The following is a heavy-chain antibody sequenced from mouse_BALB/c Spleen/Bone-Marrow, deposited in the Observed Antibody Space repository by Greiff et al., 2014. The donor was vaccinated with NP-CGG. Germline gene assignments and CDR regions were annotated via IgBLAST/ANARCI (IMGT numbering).Heavy chain of an antibody. CDR3: AITTVVNATDY. CDR1: GYSITSGYT. Sequence: EVKLMESGPDLVKPSQSLSLTCTVTGYSITSGYTWHWIRQFPGNTLEWMGYIHYSGTTNYNPSLKSRISITRDTSKNQFFLQLNSVTTEDTATYYCAITTVVNATDYWGQGTSVTVSS. V-gene: IGHV3-1*02. J-gene: IGHJ4*01. D-gene: IGHD1-1*01. CDR2: IHYSGTT.